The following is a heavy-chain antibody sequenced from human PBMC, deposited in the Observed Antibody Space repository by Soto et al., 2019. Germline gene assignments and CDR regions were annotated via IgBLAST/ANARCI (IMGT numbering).Heavy chain of an antibody. J-gene: IGHJ4*02. CDR2: ISYDGSNK. Sequence: QVQLVESGGGVVQPGRSLRLSCAASEFTFSSYAMHWVRQAPGKGLEWVAVISYDGSNKYYADSVKGRFTISRDNSKETLYLQMNSLRADDTAVFYCARSSTVTKVFDYWGQGTLVTVSS. CDR1: EFTFSSYA. D-gene: IGHD4-17*01. CDR3: ARSSTVTKVFDY. V-gene: IGHV3-30-3*01.